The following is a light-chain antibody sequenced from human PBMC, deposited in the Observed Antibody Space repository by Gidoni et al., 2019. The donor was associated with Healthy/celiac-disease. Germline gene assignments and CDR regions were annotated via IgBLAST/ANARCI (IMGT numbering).Light chain of an antibody. CDR2: AAS. CDR1: QSISSY. CDR3: QQSYSTPHT. J-gene: IGKJ4*01. Sequence: DIQLTPSPSSLSASVGDRVTITCRASQSISSYLNWYQQKPGKAPKLLIYAASSLQSGVPSRFSGSGSGTDVTLTISSLQPEDFATYYCQQSYSTPHTFXGXTKVEIK. V-gene: IGKV1-39*01.